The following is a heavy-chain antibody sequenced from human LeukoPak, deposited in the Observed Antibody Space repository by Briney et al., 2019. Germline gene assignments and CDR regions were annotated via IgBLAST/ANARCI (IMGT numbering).Heavy chain of an antibody. CDR2: IYYGGST. CDR1: GGSISTYY. J-gene: IGHJ6*02. CDR3: ARDGRIAVAGFYYYYGMDV. V-gene: IGHV4-59*01. Sequence: PSETLSLTCTVSGGSISTYYWSWIRQPPGKGLEWIGYIYYGGSTNYNPSLKSRVTISVDTSKNQFSPKLSSVTAADTAMYYCARDGRIAVAGFYYYYGMDVWGQGTTVTVSS. D-gene: IGHD6-19*01.